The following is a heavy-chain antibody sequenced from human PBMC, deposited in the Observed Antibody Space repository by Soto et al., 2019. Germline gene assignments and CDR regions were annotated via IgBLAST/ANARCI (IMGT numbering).Heavy chain of an antibody. D-gene: IGHD7-27*01. J-gene: IGHJ6*02. CDR2: IGYDGSNK. CDR1: GFTFSAYG. V-gene: IGHV3-33*01. Sequence: QVQLVESGGGVVQPGRSLRLSCAASGFTFSAYGMHWVRQAPGKGLEWVAVIGYDGSNKYYVDSVKGRFTISRDDSKNTLYLQMNSLRAEDTAVYYCARETGAPLYGMDVWGQGTTVTVSS. CDR3: ARETGAPLYGMDV.